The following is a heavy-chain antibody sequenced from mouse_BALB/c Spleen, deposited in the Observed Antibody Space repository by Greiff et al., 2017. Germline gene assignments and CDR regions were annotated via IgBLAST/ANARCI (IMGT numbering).Heavy chain of an antibody. Sequence: QVQLQQSGAELVRPGTSVKVSCKASGYAFTNYLIEWVKQRPGQGLEWIGVINPGSGGTNYNEKFKGKATLTADKSSSTAYMQLSSLTSDDSAVYFCARANGDYWGQGTTLTVSS. CDR1: GYAFTNYL. V-gene: IGHV1-54*01. CDR3: ARANGDY. J-gene: IGHJ2*01. D-gene: IGHD4-1*01. CDR2: INPGSGGT.